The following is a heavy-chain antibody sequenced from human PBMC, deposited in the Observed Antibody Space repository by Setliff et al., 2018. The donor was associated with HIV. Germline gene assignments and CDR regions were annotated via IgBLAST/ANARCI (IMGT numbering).Heavy chain of an antibody. CDR2: VGAVGAPT. Sequence: GGSLRLSCAASGFTFSSYAMGWVRQAPGKGLEWVSTVGAVGAPTHYAESVKGRFTISKDNSKDTLYLQMSSLRDEDTAVYYCAKVFASGVDAFDIWGQGTVVTVSS. CDR3: AKVFASGVDAFDI. J-gene: IGHJ3*02. D-gene: IGHD6-6*01. V-gene: IGHV3-23*01. CDR1: GFTFSSYA.